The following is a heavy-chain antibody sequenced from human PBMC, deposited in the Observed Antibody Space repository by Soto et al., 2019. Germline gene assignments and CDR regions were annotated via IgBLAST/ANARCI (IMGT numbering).Heavy chain of an antibody. CDR3: ARRLRGGEHVWYFDI. CDR2: ISAYNGNT. D-gene: IGHD3-10*01. CDR1: GYTFTSYG. J-gene: IGHJ2*01. Sequence: QVQLVQSGAEVKKPGASVKVSCKASGYTFTSYGISWVRQAPGQGLEWMGWISAYNGNTNYAQKLKCRVTMTTDTSTSTAYMELRSLRSDDTAVYYCARRLRGGEHVWYFDIWGRGTLVTVSS. V-gene: IGHV1-18*01.